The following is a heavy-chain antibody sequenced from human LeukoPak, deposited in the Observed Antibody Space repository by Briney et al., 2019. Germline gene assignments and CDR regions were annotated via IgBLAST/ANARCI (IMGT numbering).Heavy chain of an antibody. Sequence: PGGSLRLSCAASGFTFSAYYMSWVRQAPGKGLEWVSAISGSGGSTYYADSVKGRFTISRDNSKNTLYLQMNSLRAEDTAVYYCAKGIGQWELLVDYWGQGTLVTVSS. CDR2: ISGSGGST. CDR3: AKGIGQWELLVDY. D-gene: IGHD1-26*01. CDR1: GFTFSAYY. J-gene: IGHJ4*02. V-gene: IGHV3-23*01.